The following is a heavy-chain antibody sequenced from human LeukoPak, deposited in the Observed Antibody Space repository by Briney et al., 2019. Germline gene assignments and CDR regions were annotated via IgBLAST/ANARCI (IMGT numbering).Heavy chain of an antibody. D-gene: IGHD6-19*01. Sequence: GRSLRLSRAASGFTFSSYAMHWVRQAPGKGLEWVAVISYDGSNKYYADSVKGRFTISRDNSKNTLYLQMSSLRAEDTAVYYCARSSSGWSFDYWGQGTLVTVSS. CDR3: ARSSSGWSFDY. CDR2: ISYDGSNK. V-gene: IGHV3-30*04. CDR1: GFTFSSYA. J-gene: IGHJ4*02.